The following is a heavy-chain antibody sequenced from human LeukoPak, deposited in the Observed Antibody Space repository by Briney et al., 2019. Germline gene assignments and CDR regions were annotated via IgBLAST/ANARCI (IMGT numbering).Heavy chain of an antibody. CDR3: ARDQPIGYNYGYPFDN. Sequence: GGSLRLSCAASGFTFSDYYMSWIRPAPGKGLEWVSYISSSGSTIYYADSVKGRFTISRDNAKNSLYLQMNNLRVEDTAVYYCARDQPIGYNYGYPFDNWGQGTLVTVSS. CDR1: GFTFSDYY. D-gene: IGHD5-18*01. CDR2: ISSSGSTI. J-gene: IGHJ4*02. V-gene: IGHV3-11*04.